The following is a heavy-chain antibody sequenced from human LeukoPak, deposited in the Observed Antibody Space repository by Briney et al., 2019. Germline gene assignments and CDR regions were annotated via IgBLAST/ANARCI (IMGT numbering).Heavy chain of an antibody. CDR2: ISGSGGST. CDR1: GFTFSSYA. Sequence: GGSLRLSCAASGFTFSSYAMSWVRQTPGKGLEWVSAISGSGGSTYYADSVKGRFTISRDNSKNTLYLQMNSLRAEDTAVYYCAKIPYSSGWVQNWFDPWGQGTLVTVSS. D-gene: IGHD6-19*01. J-gene: IGHJ5*02. CDR3: AKIPYSSGWVQNWFDP. V-gene: IGHV3-23*01.